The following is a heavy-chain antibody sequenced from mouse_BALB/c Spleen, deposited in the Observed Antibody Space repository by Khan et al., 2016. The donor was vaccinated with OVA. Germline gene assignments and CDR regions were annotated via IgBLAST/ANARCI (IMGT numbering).Heavy chain of an antibody. CDR1: GYSITSGDD. CDR3: ARSARIKY. J-gene: IGHJ2*01. Sequence: EVQLQESGPGLVKPSQSLSLTCTVSGYSITSGDDWSWIRQLAGNIQEWVGIISFSGSTNYNPYLKSRISITRETSNNQFFLQLNYVTNEETVTYCSARSARIKYWGQGTTLTVSS. D-gene: IGHD1-2*01. CDR2: ISFSGST. V-gene: IGHV3-2*02.